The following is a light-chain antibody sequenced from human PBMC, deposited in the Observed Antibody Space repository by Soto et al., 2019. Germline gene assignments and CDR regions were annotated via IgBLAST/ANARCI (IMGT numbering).Light chain of an antibody. V-gene: IGLV2-14*01. CDR2: EVN. Sequence: QSALTQPASVSGSPGQSITISCTGSSSDVGGYDYVSWYQQHPGKAPKLMIYEVNNRPSGVSNRFSGSKSGNTASLTISGLQAEDDADYYCSSYTSISSWVFGGGTKLTFL. CDR3: SSYTSISSWV. CDR1: SSDVGGYDY. J-gene: IGLJ3*02.